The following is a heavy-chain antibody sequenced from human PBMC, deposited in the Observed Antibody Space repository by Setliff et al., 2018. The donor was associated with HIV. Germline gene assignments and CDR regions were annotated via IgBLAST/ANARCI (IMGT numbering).Heavy chain of an antibody. D-gene: IGHD6-13*01. V-gene: IGHV3-33*06. CDR3: AQLAAADDS. Sequence: RLSCAASGFTFSSYGMHWVRQAPGKGLEWVAVIWYDGSNKYYADSVKGRFTISRDNSKDTLHLQMNSLRAEDTAVYYCAQLAAADDSWGQGTLVTVSS. CDR1: GFTFSSYG. CDR2: IWYDGSNK. J-gene: IGHJ4*02.